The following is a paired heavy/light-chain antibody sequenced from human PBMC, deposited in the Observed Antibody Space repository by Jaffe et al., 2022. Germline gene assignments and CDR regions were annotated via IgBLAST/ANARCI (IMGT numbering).Heavy chain of an antibody. D-gene: IGHD5-12*01. CDR3: ARDIIAARYTVATRNHGPSQAFDI. CDR1: GFTFSSYW. J-gene: IGHJ3*02. V-gene: IGHV3-7*01. Sequence: EVQLVESGGGLVQPGGSLRLSCAASGFTFSSYWMSWVRQAPGKGLEWVANIKQDGSEKYYVDSVKGRFTISRDNAKNSLYLQMNSLRAEDTAVYYCARDIIAARYTVATRNHGPSQAFDIWGQGTMVTVSS. CDR2: IKQDGSEK.
Light chain of an antibody. V-gene: IGLV3-25*03. CDR1: ALPKQY. J-gene: IGLJ3*02. CDR2: KDS. CDR3: QSADSSDYGWV. Sequence: SYELTQPPSVSVSPGQTARITCSGDALPKQYAYWYQQKPGQAPVLVIYKDSERPSGIPERFSGSSSGTTVTLTISGVQAEDEADYYCQSADSSDYGWVFGGGTKLTVL.